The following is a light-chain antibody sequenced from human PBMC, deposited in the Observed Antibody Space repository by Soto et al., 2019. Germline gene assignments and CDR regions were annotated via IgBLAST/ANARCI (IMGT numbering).Light chain of an antibody. CDR3: QQYNNYPRT. Sequence: DIQVTQSPSFLSASVGDRVTITCRASQGISRYLAWYQQKPGRAPKLLIYGASTLQSGVPSRFSGSGSGTEFSLTVSSLQPEDFATYYCQQYNNYPRTLGQGTKLEIK. CDR2: GAS. CDR1: QGISRY. J-gene: IGKJ2*01. V-gene: IGKV1-9*01.